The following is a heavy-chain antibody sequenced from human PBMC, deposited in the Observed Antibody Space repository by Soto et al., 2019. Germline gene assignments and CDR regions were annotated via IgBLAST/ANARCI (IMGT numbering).Heavy chain of an antibody. CDR3: ARGGGGDYYYGMDV. Sequence: ASETLSLTCTVSGGSISSGDYYWSWIRQPPGKGLEWIGYIYYSGSTYYNPSLKSRVTISVDTSKNQFSLKLSSVTAADTAVYYCARGGGGDYYYGMDVWGQGTTVTVSS. D-gene: IGHD3-16*01. CDR1: GGSISSGDYY. CDR2: IYYSGST. V-gene: IGHV4-30-4*01. J-gene: IGHJ6*02.